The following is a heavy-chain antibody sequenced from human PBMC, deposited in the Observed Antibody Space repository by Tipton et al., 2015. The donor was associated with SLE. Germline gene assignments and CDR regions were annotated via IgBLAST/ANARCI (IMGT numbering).Heavy chain of an antibody. D-gene: IGHD6-13*01. CDR3: ARGSSWYH. CDR2: IGHSGRT. J-gene: IGHJ5*02. V-gene: IGHV4-34*01. Sequence: WSWIRQPPGKGLEWIREIGHSGRTNYNPSLKRRATISRATSGKQVSLTLSSVTAADTAVYYCARGSSWYHWGQGTLVTVSS.